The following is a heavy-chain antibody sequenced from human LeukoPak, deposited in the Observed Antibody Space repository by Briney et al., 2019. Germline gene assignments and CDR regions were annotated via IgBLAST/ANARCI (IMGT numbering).Heavy chain of an antibody. V-gene: IGHV3-48*01. Sequence: GGCLRLSCAASGFTFSTYSMNWVRQAPGKGLGWVSYISGSSGTIYYADSVKGRFTISRDNAKNSLYLQMNSLRAEDTAVYYCARRSEFGVLYYMDVWGKGTTVTVSS. J-gene: IGHJ6*03. D-gene: IGHD3-16*01. CDR2: ISGSSGTI. CDR1: GFTFSTYS. CDR3: ARRSEFGVLYYMDV.